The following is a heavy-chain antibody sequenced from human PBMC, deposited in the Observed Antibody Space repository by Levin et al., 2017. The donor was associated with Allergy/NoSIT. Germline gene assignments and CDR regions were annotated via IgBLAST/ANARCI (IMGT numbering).Heavy chain of an antibody. CDR3: ARGTRVPDY. Sequence: GESLKISCAVSGFTFSDYYMSWIRQAPGKGLEWVSFISSSSSYAVYADSVKGRFTISRDNAKNSLYLQVNSLRVEDTAVYYCARGTRVPDYWVQGTLVTVSS. CDR2: ISSSSSYA. CDR1: GFTFSDYY. V-gene: IGHV3-11*05. J-gene: IGHJ4*02.